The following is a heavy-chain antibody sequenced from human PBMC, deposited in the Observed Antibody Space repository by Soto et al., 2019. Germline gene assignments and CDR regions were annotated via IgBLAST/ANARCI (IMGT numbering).Heavy chain of an antibody. J-gene: IGHJ3*02. CDR1: GYTFTSYY. V-gene: IGHV1-46*01. CDR2: INPSGGST. CDR3: AFLIFEDAFDI. Sequence: ASVKVSCKASGYTFTSYYMHWVRQAPGQGLEWMGIINPSGGSTSYAQKFQGRVAMTRDTSTSTVYMELSSLRSEDTAVYYCAFLIFEDAFDIWGQGTMVTVSS.